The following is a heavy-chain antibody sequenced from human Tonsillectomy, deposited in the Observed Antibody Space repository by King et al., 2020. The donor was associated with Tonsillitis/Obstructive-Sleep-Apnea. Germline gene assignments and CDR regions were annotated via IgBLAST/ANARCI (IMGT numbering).Heavy chain of an antibody. CDR1: GYSFTNYW. CDR2: IYPDDSDT. J-gene: IGHJ4*02. V-gene: IGHV5-51*01. CDR3: ARSAATPSPLDY. Sequence: VQLVESGAEVKKPGESLKISCKGSGYSFTNYWIGWVRQMPGKGLECMGIIYPDDSDTRYSPSFQGQVTISAANSISTAYLQWSSLKASDTAIYYCARSAATPSPLDYWGQGTLVTVSS. D-gene: IGHD2-15*01.